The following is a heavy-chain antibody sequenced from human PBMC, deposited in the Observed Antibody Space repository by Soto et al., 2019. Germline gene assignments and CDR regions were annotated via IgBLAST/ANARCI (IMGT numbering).Heavy chain of an antibody. CDR3: ARAVSRDAFDI. D-gene: IGHD3-22*01. CDR1: GGSISSSSYY. V-gene: IGHV4-61*05. CDR2: IYYSGST. Sequence: PSETLSLTCTVSGGSISSSSYYWGWIRQPPGKGLEWIGYIYYSGSTNYNPSLKTRVTISVDTSKNQFSLKLSSVTAADTAVYYCARAVSRDAFDICGQGTMVTVSS. J-gene: IGHJ3*02.